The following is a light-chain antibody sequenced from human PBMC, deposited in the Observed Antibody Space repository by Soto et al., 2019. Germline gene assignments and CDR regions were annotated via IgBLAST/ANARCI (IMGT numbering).Light chain of an antibody. Sequence: IVLTQSPATLSLYPGEGATLSCMASENVRTCVDWYQQKHGQAPRLLIYGASSRATGIPDRFSGSGSGTDFTLTISRLEPEDFEVYYCQQYGSSPPGFTFGPGTNVDI. V-gene: IGKV3-20*01. CDR1: ENVRTCV. J-gene: IGKJ3*01. CDR2: GAS. CDR3: QQYGSSPPGFT.